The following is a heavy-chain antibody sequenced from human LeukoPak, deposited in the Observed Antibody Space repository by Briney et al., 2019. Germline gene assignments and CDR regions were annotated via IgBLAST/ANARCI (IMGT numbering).Heavy chain of an antibody. J-gene: IGHJ4*02. V-gene: IGHV4-59*05. CDR3: AIGQNAYYDFWSGSRTDFDY. CDR2: IYYSGST. Sequence: KPSETLSLTCTVSGGSISSYYWSWIRQPPGKGLEWIGSIYYSGSTYYNPSLKSRVTISVDTSKNQFSLKLSSVTAADTAVYYCAIGQNAYYDFWSGSRTDFDYWGQGTLVTVSS. CDR1: GGSISSYY. D-gene: IGHD3-3*01.